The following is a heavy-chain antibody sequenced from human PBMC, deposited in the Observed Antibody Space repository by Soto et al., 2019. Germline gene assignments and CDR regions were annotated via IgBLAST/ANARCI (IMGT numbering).Heavy chain of an antibody. CDR3: ARDPGIQLWLLAFDI. CDR1: GFTFSSYS. D-gene: IGHD5-18*01. J-gene: IGHJ3*02. V-gene: IGHV3-48*01. CDR2: ISSSSSTI. Sequence: QPGGSLRLSCAASGFTFSSYSMNWVRQAPGKGLEWVSYISSSSSTIYYADSVKGRFTISRDNAKNSLYLQMNSLRAEDTAVYYCARDPGIQLWLLAFDIWGQGTMVTVSS.